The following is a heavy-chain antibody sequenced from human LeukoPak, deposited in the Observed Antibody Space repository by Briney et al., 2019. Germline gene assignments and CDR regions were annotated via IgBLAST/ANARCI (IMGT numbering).Heavy chain of an antibody. D-gene: IGHD3-22*01. CDR2: ISWNSGRV. J-gene: IGHJ4*02. Sequence: GGSLRLSCTASGFTFDDYDMHWVRQAPGKGLEWVSGISWNSGRVGYADSVKGRFTISRDNAKNSLYLQMNSLRAEDTAVYYCARLKGGYYYFDYWGQGTLVTVSS. CDR1: GFTFDDYD. V-gene: IGHV3-9*01. CDR3: ARLKGGYYYFDY.